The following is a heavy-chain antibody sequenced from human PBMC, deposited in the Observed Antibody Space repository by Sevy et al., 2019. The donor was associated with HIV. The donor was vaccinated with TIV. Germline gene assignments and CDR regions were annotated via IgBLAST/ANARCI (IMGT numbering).Heavy chain of an antibody. J-gene: IGHJ4*02. V-gene: IGHV3-33*03. CDR3: TTKGDFWSGYQFFEY. CDR2: IWFDGSDH. CDR1: GFIFSNYG. D-gene: IGHD3-3*01. Sequence: GGSLRLSCAASGFIFSNYGMYWVRQAPGKGLEWVAVIWFDGSDHYYGNSVKGRFTISRDNSKNTLYLQMNSLKIEDTAVYYCTTKGDFWSGYQFFEYWGQGTLVTVSS.